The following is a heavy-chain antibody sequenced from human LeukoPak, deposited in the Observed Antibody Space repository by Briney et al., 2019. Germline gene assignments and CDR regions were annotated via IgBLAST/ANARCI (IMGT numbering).Heavy chain of an antibody. CDR2: INPNSGGT. CDR3: ARSPAADYNWFDP. Sequence: ASVKVSCKASGYTFTGYYMHWVRQAPGQGLEWMGWINPNSGGTNYAQKFQGWVTMTRDTSISTAYMELSRLRSDDTAVYYCARSPAADYNWFDPWGQGTLVTVSS. J-gene: IGHJ5*02. V-gene: IGHV1-2*04. CDR1: GYTFTGYY. D-gene: IGHD2-2*01.